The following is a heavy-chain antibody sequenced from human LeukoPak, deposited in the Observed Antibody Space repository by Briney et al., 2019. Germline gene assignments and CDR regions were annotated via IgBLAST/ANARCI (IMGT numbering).Heavy chain of an antibody. J-gene: IGHJ4*02. CDR2: IHPGDSDT. Sequence: GECLKISCKGSGYSFTSYWIGWVRQMPGKGLERMGIIHPGDSDTRQSPSFQGQVTITADKSISAAYMQWSSLKASDTAMYYCARHGPTGDVLDLDYWGQGTLVTVSS. CDR1: GYSFTSYW. D-gene: IGHD7-27*01. CDR3: ARHGPTGDVLDLDY. V-gene: IGHV5-51*01.